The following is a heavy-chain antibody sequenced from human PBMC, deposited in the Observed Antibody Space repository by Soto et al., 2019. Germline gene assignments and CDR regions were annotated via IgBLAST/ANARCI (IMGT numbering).Heavy chain of an antibody. CDR3: ARGGYFATGYFDY. CDR1: GFTFSSYG. J-gene: IGHJ4*02. Sequence: GGSLRLSCAASGFTFSSYGMHWVRQAPGKGLEWVAVIWYDGSNKYYADSVKGRFTISRDNSKNTLYLQMNSLRAEDTAVYYCARGGYFATGYFDYWGQGTLVTVSS. V-gene: IGHV3-33*01. D-gene: IGHD3-9*01. CDR2: IWYDGSNK.